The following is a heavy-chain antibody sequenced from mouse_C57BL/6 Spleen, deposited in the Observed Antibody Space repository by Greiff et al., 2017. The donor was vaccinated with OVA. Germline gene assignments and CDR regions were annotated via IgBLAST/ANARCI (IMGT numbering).Heavy chain of an antibody. V-gene: IGHV1-54*01. CDR1: GYAFTNYL. D-gene: IGHD3-1*01. J-gene: IGHJ2*01. Sequence: QVQLKESGAELVRPGASVKVSCKASGYAFTNYLIEWVKQRPGQGLEWIGVINPGSGGTTYNEKFKGKATLTADKSSSTAYMQLSSLTSDDSAVYFCARRALYFGYQGQGTTLTVSS. CDR3: ARRALYFGY. CDR2: INPGSGGT.